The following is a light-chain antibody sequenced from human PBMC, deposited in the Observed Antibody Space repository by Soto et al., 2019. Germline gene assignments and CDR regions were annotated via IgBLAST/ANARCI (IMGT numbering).Light chain of an antibody. CDR3: HQYKSYLYS. J-gene: IGKJ2*01. CDR2: HAP. CDR1: QTIGTW. V-gene: IGKV1-5*02. Sequence: DIQMTHTPSTLPAPVAARVTILCRASQTIGTWLAWYQHKPGKAPKFLTYHAPILEIGGPSRFSGSGSGTEFALTVTILQPEDYANYYCHQYKSYLYSFGQGTKLEI.